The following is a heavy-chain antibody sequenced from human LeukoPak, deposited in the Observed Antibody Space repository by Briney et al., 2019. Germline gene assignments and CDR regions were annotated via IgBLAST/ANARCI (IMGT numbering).Heavy chain of an antibody. CDR2: ISAPSSTI. Sequence: GSLRLSCAASGFTFSSYNMNWVRQAPGKGLEWISYISAPSSTIYYADFVKGRFTISRDNAKNSLYLQMNSLRDEDTAVYYCARVMEQPFEYWGQGTLVTVSS. V-gene: IGHV3-48*02. D-gene: IGHD6-13*01. J-gene: IGHJ4*02. CDR3: ARVMEQPFEY. CDR1: GFTFSSYN.